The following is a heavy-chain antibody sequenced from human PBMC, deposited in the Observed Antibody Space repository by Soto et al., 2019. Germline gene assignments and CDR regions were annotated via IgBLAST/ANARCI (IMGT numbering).Heavy chain of an antibody. D-gene: IGHD2-2*02. CDR3: ARERHTINWFDP. CDR1: GYTFTSYY. CDR2: INPSGGST. V-gene: IGHV1-46*03. Sequence: ASVKVSCKASGYTFTSYYMHWVRQAPGQGLEWMGIINPSGGSTSYAQKFQGRVTMNRDTSTSTVYMELSSLRSEDTAVYYCARERHTINWFDPWGQGTLVTVSS. J-gene: IGHJ5*02.